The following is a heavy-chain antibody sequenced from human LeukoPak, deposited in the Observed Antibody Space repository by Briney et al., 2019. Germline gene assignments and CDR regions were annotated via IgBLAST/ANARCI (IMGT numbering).Heavy chain of an antibody. CDR1: GFTFSNYA. V-gene: IGHV3-23*01. Sequence: GGSLRLSCAASGFTFSNYAMTWVRQAPGKGLEWVSGISGSGGRTYYADSVKGRFTVSRDNSKNTLYLYMNSLRAEDTAVYYCAKDLSCGWYLYFDLRGRGNLVTVSS. CDR3: AKDLSCGWYLYFDL. CDR2: ISGSGGRT. D-gene: IGHD6-19*01. J-gene: IGHJ2*01.